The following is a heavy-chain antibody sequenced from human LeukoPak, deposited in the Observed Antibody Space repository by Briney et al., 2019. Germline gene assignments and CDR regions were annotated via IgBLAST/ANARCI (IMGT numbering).Heavy chain of an antibody. CDR1: GFTFSSYG. D-gene: IGHD4-11*01. CDR2: ISYDGSNK. V-gene: IGHV3-30*18. J-gene: IGHJ4*02. CDR3: AKDGIDYSFDY. Sequence: GGSLRLSCAASGFTFSSYGMHWVRQAPGKGLEWVAVISYDGSNKYYADSVKGRFTNSRDNSKNTLYLQMNSLRAEDTAVYYCAKDGIDYSFDYWGQGTLVTVSS.